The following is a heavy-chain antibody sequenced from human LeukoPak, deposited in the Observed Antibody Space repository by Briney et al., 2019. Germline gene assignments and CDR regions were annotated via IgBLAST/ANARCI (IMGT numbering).Heavy chain of an antibody. J-gene: IGHJ4*02. Sequence: GGSLRLSCAASGFIFSTYEMNWVRQAPGKGLEWVANIKQDGSEKYYVDSVKGRFTISRDNAKNSLYLQMNSLRAEDTAVYYCARKNGLDYWGQGTPVTVSS. CDR2: IKQDGSEK. V-gene: IGHV3-7*01. CDR3: ARKNGLDY. CDR1: GFIFSTYE.